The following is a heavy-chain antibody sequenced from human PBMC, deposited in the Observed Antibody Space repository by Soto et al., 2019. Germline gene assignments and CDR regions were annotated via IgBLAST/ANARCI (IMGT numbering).Heavy chain of an antibody. CDR3: ARDDQMYYDFWSGYYTRVWNWFDP. J-gene: IGHJ5*02. CDR1: GYTSTSYD. CDR2: MNPNSGNT. V-gene: IGHV1-8*01. Sequence: SVKVSCKASGYTSTSYDTNWVRQATGQGLEWMGWMNPNSGNTGYAQKFQGRVTMTRNTSISTAYMELSSLRSEDTAVYYCARDDQMYYDFWSGYYTRVWNWFDPWGQGTLVTVSS. D-gene: IGHD3-3*01.